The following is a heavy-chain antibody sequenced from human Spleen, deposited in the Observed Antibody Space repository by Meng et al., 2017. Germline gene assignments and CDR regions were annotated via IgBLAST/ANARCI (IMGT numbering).Heavy chain of an antibody. V-gene: IGHV4-34*01. CDR3: ARGRLTTGPNRRADAFDI. CDR1: GGSFSGYY. Sequence: GQQPQGGAGLLKASGPLAPPCSVYGGSFSGYYWSWIRQPPGKGREWIGEINHSGSTNYNPSLKSRVTISVDTSKNQFSLKLSSVTAADTAVYYCARGRLTTGPNRRADAFDIWGQGTMVTVSS. J-gene: IGHJ3*02. D-gene: IGHD1-1*01. CDR2: INHSGST.